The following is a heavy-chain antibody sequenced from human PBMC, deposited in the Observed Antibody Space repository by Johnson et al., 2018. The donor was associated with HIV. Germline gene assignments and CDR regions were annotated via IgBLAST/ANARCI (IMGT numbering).Heavy chain of an antibody. V-gene: IGHV3-53*01. CDR2: INWNGGST. D-gene: IGHD3-9*01. CDR3: ARFDGFTHAFEI. CDR1: GFTVSSNY. J-gene: IGHJ3*02. Sequence: VQLVESGGGLIQPGGSLRLSCAASGFTVSSNYMSWVRQAPGKGLESVSGINWNGGSTGYADSVKGRFTISRDNAKNSLYLQMNSLRAEDTAVYYCARFDGFTHAFEIWGQGTMVTVSS.